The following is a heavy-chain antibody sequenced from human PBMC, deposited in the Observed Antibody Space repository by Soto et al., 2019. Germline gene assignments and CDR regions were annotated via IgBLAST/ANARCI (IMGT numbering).Heavy chain of an antibody. Sequence: SETLSLTCAVYGGSFSGYYWSWIRQPPGKGLEWIGEINHSGSTNYNPSLKSRVTISVDTSKNQFSLKLSSVTAADTAVYYCARGLKSSSWNNFDYWGQGTLVTVSS. CDR1: GGSFSGYY. CDR2: INHSGST. D-gene: IGHD6-13*01. J-gene: IGHJ4*02. CDR3: ARGLKSSSWNNFDY. V-gene: IGHV4-34*01.